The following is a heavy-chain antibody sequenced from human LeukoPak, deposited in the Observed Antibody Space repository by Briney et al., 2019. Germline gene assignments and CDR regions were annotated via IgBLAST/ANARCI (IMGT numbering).Heavy chain of an antibody. D-gene: IGHD6-13*01. CDR3: ARVGRIAAAGRSSAADY. CDR1: GFTFSSYS. CDR2: ISSSSSTI. Sequence: GGSLRLSCAASGFTFSSYSMNWVRQAPGKGLEWVSYISSSSSTIYYADSVKGRFTISRDNAKNSLYLQMNSLRAEDTAVYYCARVGRIAAAGRSSAADYWGQGTLVTVSS. J-gene: IGHJ4*02. V-gene: IGHV3-48*04.